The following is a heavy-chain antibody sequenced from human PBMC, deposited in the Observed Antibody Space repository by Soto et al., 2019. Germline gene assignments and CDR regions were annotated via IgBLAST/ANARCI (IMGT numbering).Heavy chain of an antibody. J-gene: IGHJ4*02. V-gene: IGHV1-69*02. Sequence: ASVKVSCKASGGTFSSYTISWVRQAPGQGLEWMGRISPILGIPNYAQKFQGRVTITTDKSTSTAYMELRSLRSDDTAVYYCARGGNCSSTSCPFPRDYWGQGTLVTVSS. CDR1: GGTFSSYT. CDR2: ISPILGIP. D-gene: IGHD2-2*01. CDR3: ARGGNCSSTSCPFPRDY.